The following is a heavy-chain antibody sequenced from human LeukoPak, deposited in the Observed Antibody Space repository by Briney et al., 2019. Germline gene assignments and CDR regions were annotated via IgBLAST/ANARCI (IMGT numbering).Heavy chain of an antibody. Sequence: SGGSLRLSCAASGFAFTTYAMSWVRQAPGKGLEWVSAISGSGGSTYYADSVKGRFTISRDNSKNTLYLQMNSLRAEDTAVYYWARTGYCRSTSCSGGFAPGGREPLFTVS. J-gene: IGHJ5*02. D-gene: IGHD2-2*01. V-gene: IGHV3-23*01. CDR2: ISGSGGST. CDR3: ARTGYCRSTSCSGGFAP. CDR1: GFAFTTYA.